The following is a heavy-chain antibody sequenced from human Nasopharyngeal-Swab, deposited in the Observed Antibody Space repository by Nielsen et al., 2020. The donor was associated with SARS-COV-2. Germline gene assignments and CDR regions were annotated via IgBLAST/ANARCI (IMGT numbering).Heavy chain of an antibody. D-gene: IGHD5-18*01. CDR2: ISWNSGSI. J-gene: IGHJ4*02. V-gene: IGHV3-9*01. CDR3: AKEEGKEGDTAMVG. Sequence: VRQAPGKGLEGGSGISWNSGSIGYADSVKGRFTISRDNAKNSLDLQMNSLREEEKEGEEGAKEEGKEGDTAMVGWGQGTLVTVSS.